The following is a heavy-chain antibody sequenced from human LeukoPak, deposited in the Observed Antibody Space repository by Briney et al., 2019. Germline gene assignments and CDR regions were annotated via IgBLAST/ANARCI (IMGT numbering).Heavy chain of an antibody. V-gene: IGHV1-8*01. D-gene: IGHD2-2*01. CDR1: GYTFTSYD. J-gene: IGHJ6*03. CDR2: MNPNSGNT. Sequence: GASVKVSCKASGYTFTSYDIKWGRQATGQGLEWMGWMNPNSGNTGYAQKFQGRVNMTRNTSISTAYMELSSLRSEDTAVYYCARYSTVVPEDYYYYYMDVWGTGTTVTVSS. CDR3: ARYSTVVPEDYYYYYMDV.